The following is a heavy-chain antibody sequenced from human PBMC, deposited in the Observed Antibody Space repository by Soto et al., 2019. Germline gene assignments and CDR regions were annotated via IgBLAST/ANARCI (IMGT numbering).Heavy chain of an antibody. V-gene: IGHV1-69*01. CDR3: ARSQGSSTSLEIYYYYYYGMDV. Sequence: QVQLVQSGAEVKKPGSSVKVSCKASGSTFGSYAISWVRQAPGQGPEWMGGIIPITGTANYAQKFQGRVTITADESTSTASMQLSSLRSEDTAVYYCARSQGSSTSLEIYYYYYYGMDVWGQGTTVTVSS. CDR1: GSTFGSYA. J-gene: IGHJ6*02. D-gene: IGHD2-2*01. CDR2: IIPITGTA.